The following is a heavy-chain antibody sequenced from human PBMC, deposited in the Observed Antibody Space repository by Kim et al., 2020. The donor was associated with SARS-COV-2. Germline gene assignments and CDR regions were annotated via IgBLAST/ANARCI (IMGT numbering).Heavy chain of an antibody. CDR3: ARSPGNMAIVGITYPYSHALDV. CDR2: INPKSGDT. Sequence: ASVKVSCKASGYTFTDYYINWVRQAPGQGLEWMGWINPKSGDTNFVKNFQGRVTMTRDTSINTVYMELSRLRSDDTAVYFCARSPGNMAIVGITYPYSHALDVWGQGTTVTVSS. CDR1: GYTFTDYY. V-gene: IGHV1-2*02. D-gene: IGHD3-22*01. J-gene: IGHJ6*02.